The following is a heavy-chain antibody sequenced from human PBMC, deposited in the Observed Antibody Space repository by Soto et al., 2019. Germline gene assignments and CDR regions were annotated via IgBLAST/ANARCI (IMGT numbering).Heavy chain of an antibody. Sequence: EVQLVESGGGLVKPGGSLRLSCAASGFTFSSYSMNWVRQAPGKGLEWVSSISSSSSYIYYADSVKGRFTISRDNAKNSLYLQMNSLRAEDTAVYYCARDLSNSWYEDYYYGMDVWGQGTTVTVSS. CDR2: ISSSSSYI. D-gene: IGHD6-13*01. V-gene: IGHV3-21*01. J-gene: IGHJ6*02. CDR1: GFTFSSYS. CDR3: ARDLSNSWYEDYYYGMDV.